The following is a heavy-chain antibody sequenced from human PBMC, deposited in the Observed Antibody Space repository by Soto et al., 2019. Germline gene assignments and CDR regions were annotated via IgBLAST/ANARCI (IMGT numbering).Heavy chain of an antibody. CDR3: AKEDIVLVVATTLIDY. CDR1: GFTFSRFG. V-gene: IGHV3-30*18. J-gene: IGHJ4*02. CDR2: ISFDGSNK. D-gene: IGHD2-15*01. Sequence: QVQLVESGGGVVQPGRSLRLSCAASGFTFSRFGMHWVRQAPGKGLEWVAVISFDGSNKNYADSVKGRFTISRDNSKNPLYLQMNSLRAEDTAVYYCAKEDIVLVVATTLIDYWGQGTLVTVSS.